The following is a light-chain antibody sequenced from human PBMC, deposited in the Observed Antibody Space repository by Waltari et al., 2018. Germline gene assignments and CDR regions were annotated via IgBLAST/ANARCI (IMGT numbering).Light chain of an antibody. CDR1: SGSLSTTSY. CDR3: ALYMGSGIWV. J-gene: IGLJ3*02. CDR2: KAN. Sequence: QTVVTQEPSLSVSPGGTVTLPCAFSSGSLSTTSYATWYQQTPGQSPRTLVYKANARSSGVPDRFSGSILGNTAALTITGAQADDESDYYCALYMGSGIWVFGGGTKLTVL. V-gene: IGLV8-61*01.